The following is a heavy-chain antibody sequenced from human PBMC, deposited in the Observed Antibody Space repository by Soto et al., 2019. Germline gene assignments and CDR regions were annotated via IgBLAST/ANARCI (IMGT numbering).Heavy chain of an antibody. CDR2: IYYIRRT. D-gene: IGHD6-6*01. CDR3: ARGESSIAASAGFDY. Sequence: QVQLQESGPGLVKPSQTLYLTCTVSGGSISIGGYDWSWIRQHLGKGLEWIGYIYYIRRTYYNPSLKSRVTISVDSSKTKFALNLSAVTAADTSVYYCARGESSIAASAGFDYWGQGTLVTVSS. J-gene: IGHJ4*02. CDR1: GGSISIGGYD. V-gene: IGHV4-31*03.